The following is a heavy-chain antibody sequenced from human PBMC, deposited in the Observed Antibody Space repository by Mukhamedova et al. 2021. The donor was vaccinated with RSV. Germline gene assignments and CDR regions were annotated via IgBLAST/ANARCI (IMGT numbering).Heavy chain of an antibody. D-gene: IGHD3-3*01. Sequence: VRQAPGKGLEWVAVISYDGSNKYYADSVKGRFTISRDNSKNTLYLQMNSLRAEDTAVYYCARGPPAGYDFWSGYYSLDYWGQGTL. CDR3: ARGPPAGYDFWSGYYSLDY. J-gene: IGHJ4*02. V-gene: IGHV3-33*01. CDR2: ISYDGSNK.